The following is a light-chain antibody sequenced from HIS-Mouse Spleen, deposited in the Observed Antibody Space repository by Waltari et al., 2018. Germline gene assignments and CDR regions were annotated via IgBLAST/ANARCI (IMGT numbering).Light chain of an antibody. CDR3: QQRSNWPIT. CDR1: QSVSSY. Sequence: IVLTQSPATLSLSPGERATLSCRASQSVSSYLAWYQQKPGQAPRLLIYDSSNRATGIPARCSGSGSGKAYTFTISSLEPEDFAVYYCQQRSNWPITFGQGTRLEIK. V-gene: IGKV3-11*01. J-gene: IGKJ5*01. CDR2: DSS.